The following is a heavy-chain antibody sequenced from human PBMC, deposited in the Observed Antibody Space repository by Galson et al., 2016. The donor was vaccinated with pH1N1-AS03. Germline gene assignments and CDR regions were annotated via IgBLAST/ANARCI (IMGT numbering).Heavy chain of an antibody. CDR1: GGSISSSNL. J-gene: IGHJ4*02. CDR2: IYHSGSS. CDR3: ARATRDNWYEQGFYFDY. V-gene: IGHV4-4*02. Sequence: ETLSLTCAISGGSISSSNLWSWVRQPPGKGLEWIGEIYHSGSSNYNPSLKSRVTISVDKSKNQFSLKLTSLTAADTAVYYCARATRDNWYEQGFYFDYWGQGTLVTVSS. D-gene: IGHD1-1*01.